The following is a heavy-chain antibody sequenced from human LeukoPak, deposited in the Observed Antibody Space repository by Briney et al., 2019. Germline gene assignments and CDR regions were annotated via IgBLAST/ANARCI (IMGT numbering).Heavy chain of an antibody. D-gene: IGHD3-3*01. CDR3: ARGLLSDLNWFDP. J-gene: IGHJ5*02. Sequence: GGSLRLSCAASGFTFSSYGMHWVRQAPGKGLEWVAVIWYDGSNKYYADSVKGRFTISRDNSKNTLYLQMNSLRAEDTAVYYCARGLLSDLNWFDPWGQGTLVTVSS. CDR1: GFTFSSYG. V-gene: IGHV3-33*01. CDR2: IWYDGSNK.